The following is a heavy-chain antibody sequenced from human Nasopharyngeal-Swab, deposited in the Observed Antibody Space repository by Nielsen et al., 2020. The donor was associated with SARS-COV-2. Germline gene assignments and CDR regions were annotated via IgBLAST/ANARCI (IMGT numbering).Heavy chain of an antibody. CDR1: GFTFSSYA. D-gene: IGHD3-22*01. CDR3: AKDPHYYDNSGHDY. CDR2: ISGSGGST. J-gene: IGHJ4*02. Sequence: GESLKISCAASGFTFSSYAMSWVRQAPGKGLEWVSAISGSGGSTYYADSVKGRFTISRDNSKNTLYLQMNSLRAEDTAVYYCAKDPHYYDNSGHDYWGQGTLVTVSS. V-gene: IGHV3-23*01.